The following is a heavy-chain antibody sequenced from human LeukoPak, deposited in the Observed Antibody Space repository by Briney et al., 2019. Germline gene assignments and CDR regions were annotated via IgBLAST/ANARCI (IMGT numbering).Heavy chain of an antibody. CDR1: GYALTELS. CDR3: ARYDVGLVTGFDY. J-gene: IGHJ4*02. CDR2: IIPILGIA. V-gene: IGHV1-69*02. Sequence: GASVKVSCKVSGYALTELSMHWVRQAPGKGLEWMGRIIPILGIANYAQKFQGRVTITADKSTSTAYMELSSLRSEDTAVYYCARYDVGLVTGFDYWGQGTLVTVSS. D-gene: IGHD2-21*02.